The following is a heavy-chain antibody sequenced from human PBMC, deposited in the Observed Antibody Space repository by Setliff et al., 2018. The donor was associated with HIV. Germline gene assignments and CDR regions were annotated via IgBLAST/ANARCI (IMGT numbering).Heavy chain of an antibody. CDR1: GGTFSSYA. CDR3: ATGLLTTVVTGGDS. CDR2: IIPLHGIA. Sequence: GASVKVSCKASGGTFSSYAITWVRQAPGQGLEWMGGIIPLHGIANYIQKIQGRVTISADKSTHTTYMQLRSLRSEDTAVYYCATGLLTTVVTGGDSWGQGTLVTVSS. D-gene: IGHD4-17*01. J-gene: IGHJ4*02. V-gene: IGHV1-69*10.